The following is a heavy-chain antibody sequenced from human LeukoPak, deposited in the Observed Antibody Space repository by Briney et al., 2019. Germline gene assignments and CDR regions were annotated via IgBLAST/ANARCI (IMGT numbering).Heavy chain of an antibody. J-gene: IGHJ4*02. V-gene: IGHV4-34*01. D-gene: IGHD6-19*01. CDR3: ARRPKAIAVAGTKAIDY. CDR1: GGSFSGYY. Sequence: PSETLSLTCAVYGGSFSGYYWSWTRQPPGKGLEWIGEINHSGSTNYNPSLKSRVTISVDTSKNQFSLKLSSVTAADTAVYYCARRPKAIAVAGTKAIDYWGQGTLVTGSS. CDR2: INHSGST.